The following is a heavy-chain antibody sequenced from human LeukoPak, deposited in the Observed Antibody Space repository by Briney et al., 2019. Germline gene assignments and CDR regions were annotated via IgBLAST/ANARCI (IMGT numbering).Heavy chain of an antibody. D-gene: IGHD5-24*01. CDR3: ARGQDGSDAFDI. J-gene: IGHJ3*02. CDR1: GFTFSIYA. Sequence: GGSLRLSCAASGFTFSIYAMSWVRQAPGKGLEWVSAISGSGGTAYYADSVKGRFTISRDNSKNTLYLQMNSLRAEDTAVYYCARGQDGSDAFDIWGQGTMVTVSS. V-gene: IGHV3-23*01. CDR2: ISGSGGTA.